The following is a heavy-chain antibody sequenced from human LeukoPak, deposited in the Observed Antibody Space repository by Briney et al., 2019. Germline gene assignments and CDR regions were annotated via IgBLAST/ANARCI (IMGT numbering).Heavy chain of an antibody. CDR2: INHSGST. CDR1: GGSFSGYY. Sequence: PSETLSLTCAVYGGSFSGYYWSWIRQPPGKGLEWIGEINHSGSTNYNPSLKSRVTISVDTSKNQFSLKLSSVTAADTAVYYCARRGYDILTGYYPFDYWGQGTLVTVSS. V-gene: IGHV4-34*01. J-gene: IGHJ4*02. D-gene: IGHD3-9*01. CDR3: ARRGYDILTGYYPFDY.